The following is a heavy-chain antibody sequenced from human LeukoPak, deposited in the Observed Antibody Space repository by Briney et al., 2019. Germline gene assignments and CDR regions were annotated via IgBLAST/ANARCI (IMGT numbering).Heavy chain of an antibody. V-gene: IGHV3-73*01. CDR1: GFTFSSYE. CDR2: IRSKANSYAT. Sequence: PGGSLRLSCAASGFTFSSYEMNWVRQASGKGLEWVGRIRSKANSYATAYAASVKGRFTISRDDSKNTAYLQLNSLKTEDTAVYYCTRHNTGNWNYVWFDPWGQGTLVTVSS. J-gene: IGHJ5*02. CDR3: TRHNTGNWNYVWFDP. D-gene: IGHD1-7*01.